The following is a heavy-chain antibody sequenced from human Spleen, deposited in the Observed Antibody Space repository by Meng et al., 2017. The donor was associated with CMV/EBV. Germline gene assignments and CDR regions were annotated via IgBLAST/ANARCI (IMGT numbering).Heavy chain of an antibody. D-gene: IGHD2-2*01. CDR3: ARPLYCSTTSCPGSWFDP. CDR1: GYTFTGNF. V-gene: IGHV1-2*02. Sequence: ASVKVSCKASGYTFTGNFLHWLRQAPGQGLEWMGWINPSSGGTDYAQKFQGRVTMTRDTSISTAYMELSRLRSDDTAIYYCARPLYCSTTSCPGSWFDPWGQGTLVTVSS. CDR2: INPSSGGT. J-gene: IGHJ5*02.